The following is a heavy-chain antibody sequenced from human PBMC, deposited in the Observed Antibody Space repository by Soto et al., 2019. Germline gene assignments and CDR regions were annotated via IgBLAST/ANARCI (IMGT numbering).Heavy chain of an antibody. CDR2: INHSGST. CDR1: GGSFSGYY. J-gene: IGHJ4*02. CDR3: ARGRTHCSSTSCYARDFDY. Sequence: QVQLQQWGAGLLKPSETLSLTCAVYGGSFSGYYWSWIRQPPGKGLEWFGEINHSGSTNYNPSLKSRVTISVDTSKNQFSLKLSSVTAADTAVYYCARGRTHCSSTSCYARDFDYWGQGTLVTVSS. D-gene: IGHD2-2*01. V-gene: IGHV4-34*01.